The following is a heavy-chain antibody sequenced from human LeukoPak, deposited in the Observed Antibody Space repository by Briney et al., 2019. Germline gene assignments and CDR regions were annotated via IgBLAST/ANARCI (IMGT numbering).Heavy chain of an antibody. CDR2: ISGSGGST. D-gene: IGHD1-7*01. CDR1: GFTFSSYA. CDR3: AKVVSELPAHFDY. J-gene: IGHJ4*02. V-gene: IGHV3-23*01. Sequence: GGSLRLSCAASGFTFSSYAMSWVRQAPGKGLEWVSAISGSGGSTYYADSVKGRFTISRDNSKNTLYLQMNSLRAGDTAVYYCAKVVSELPAHFDYWGQGTLVTVSS.